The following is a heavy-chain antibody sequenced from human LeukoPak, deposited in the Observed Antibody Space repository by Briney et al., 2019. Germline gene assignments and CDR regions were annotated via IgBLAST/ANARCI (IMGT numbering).Heavy chain of an antibody. J-gene: IGHJ4*02. Sequence: ASVKVSCKASGGTFSSYAISWVRQAPGQGLEWMGGIIPIFGTANYAQKFQGRVTITTDESTSTAYMELSSLRSEDTAVYYCARLGAIGYCSGGSCSNWGQGTLVTVSS. CDR2: IIPIFGTA. CDR3: ARLGAIGYCSGGSCSN. D-gene: IGHD2-15*01. CDR1: GGTFSSYA. V-gene: IGHV1-69*05.